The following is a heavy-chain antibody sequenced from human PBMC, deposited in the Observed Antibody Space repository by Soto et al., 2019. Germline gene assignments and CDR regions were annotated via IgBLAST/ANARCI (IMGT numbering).Heavy chain of an antibody. Sequence: EVQLLESGGGLVQPGGSLRLSCAASGFSLRSYAMSWVRQAPGKGSEWVSGTASGGKTYYADPVKGRFTISRDNSKNTLYLQMHSLRAEDTAVYFCAKDPNGDYVGAFDIWGQGTMVTVSS. D-gene: IGHD4-17*01. J-gene: IGHJ3*02. V-gene: IGHV3-23*01. CDR3: AKDPNGDYVGAFDI. CDR2: TASGGKT. CDR1: GFSLRSYA.